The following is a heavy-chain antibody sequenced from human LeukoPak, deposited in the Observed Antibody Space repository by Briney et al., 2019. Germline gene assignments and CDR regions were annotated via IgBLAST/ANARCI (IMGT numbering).Heavy chain of an antibody. CDR3: ARETPTGFAHY. Sequence: GASVKVSCKACGYTFTGYYMHWVRQAPGQGLEWMGGIIPIFGTANYAQKFQGRVTITADESTSTAYMELSSLRSEDTAVYYCARETPTGFAHYWGQGTLVTVS. CDR2: IIPIFGTA. J-gene: IGHJ4*02. CDR1: GYTFTGYY. D-gene: IGHD1-1*01. V-gene: IGHV1-69*13.